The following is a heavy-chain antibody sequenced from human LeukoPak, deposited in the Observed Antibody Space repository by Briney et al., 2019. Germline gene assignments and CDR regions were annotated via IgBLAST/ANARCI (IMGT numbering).Heavy chain of an antibody. CDR1: GFTFSDYY. V-gene: IGHV3-11*01. D-gene: IGHD2-15*01. Sequence: GGSLRLSCAASGFTFSDYYMSWIRQAPGKGLEWVSYISSSGSTIYYADSVKGRFTISRDNAKNSLYLQMNSLRAEDTAVYYCARERVVVVAALYYYYGMDVWGQGTTVTASS. CDR2: ISSSGSTI. CDR3: ARERVVVVAALYYYYGMDV. J-gene: IGHJ6*02.